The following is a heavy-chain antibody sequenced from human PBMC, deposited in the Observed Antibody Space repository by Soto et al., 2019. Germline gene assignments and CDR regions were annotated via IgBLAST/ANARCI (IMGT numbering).Heavy chain of an antibody. D-gene: IGHD2-15*01. CDR3: ARRGYCSGGSCYQAPDRDYYYGMDV. Sequence: PGESLKISCKCSGYSFTSYWIGLVRQMPGKGLEWMGIIYPGDSDTRYSPSFQGQVTISADKSISTAYLQWSSLKASDTAMYYCARRGYCSGGSCYQAPDRDYYYGMDVWGQGTTVTVSS. CDR1: GYSFTSYW. J-gene: IGHJ6*02. CDR2: IYPGDSDT. V-gene: IGHV5-51*01.